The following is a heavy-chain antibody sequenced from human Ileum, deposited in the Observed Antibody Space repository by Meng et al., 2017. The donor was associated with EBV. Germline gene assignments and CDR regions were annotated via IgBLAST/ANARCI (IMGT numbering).Heavy chain of an antibody. CDR3: ARRPTGIDY. CDR1: CGCLSGAY. V-gene: IGHV4-34*12. Sequence: QVQLQQWGGGRLKPSGTLCLTCAVNCGCLSGAYWNWIRQPPGKGLEWIGEIIHGGSPSYNPSLKSRVTISIDTSKNQLSLMLSSVTAADTAVYYCARRPTGIDYWGQGTLVTVSS. CDR2: IIHGGSP. J-gene: IGHJ4*02. D-gene: IGHD2-8*02.